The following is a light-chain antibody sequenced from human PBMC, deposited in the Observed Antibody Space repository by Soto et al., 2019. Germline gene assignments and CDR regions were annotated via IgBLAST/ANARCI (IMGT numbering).Light chain of an antibody. CDR3: QQLNSYPALT. CDR1: QGISSY. V-gene: IGKV1-9*01. J-gene: IGKJ4*01. CDR2: AAS. Sequence: IQLTQSPSSLSASVGDRVTITCRASQGISSYLAWYQQKPRKAPKLLIYAASTLQSGVPSRFSGSGSGTDFTLTISRLQPEDFATYYCQQLNSYPALTFGGGTKVEIK.